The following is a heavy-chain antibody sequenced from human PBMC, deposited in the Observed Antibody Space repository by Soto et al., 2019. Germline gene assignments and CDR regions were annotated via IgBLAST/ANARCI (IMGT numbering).Heavy chain of an antibody. V-gene: IGHV1-18*01. CDR2: ISAYNGNT. D-gene: IGHD6-19*01. Sequence: SVKVSCKDSVYTYTSYGISWVRQAPGQGLEWMGWISAYNGNTNYAQKLQGRVTMTTDTSTSTAYMELRSLRSDDTAVYYCARAESSGWADAFDIWGQGTMVTVSS. CDR1: VYTYTSYG. CDR3: ARAESSGWADAFDI. J-gene: IGHJ3*02.